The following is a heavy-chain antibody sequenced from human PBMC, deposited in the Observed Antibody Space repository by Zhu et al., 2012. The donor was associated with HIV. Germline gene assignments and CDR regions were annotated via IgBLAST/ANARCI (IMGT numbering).Heavy chain of an antibody. CDR1: GGSISSSSYY. CDR2: IYYSGST. D-gene: IGHD6-13*01. V-gene: IGHV4-39*07. CDR3: ARRVVSSWYYDAEYFQH. J-gene: IGHJ1*01. Sequence: QVQLQESGPGLVKPSETLSLTCTVSGGSISSSSYYWGWIRQPPGKGLEWIGSIYYSGSTYYNPSLKSRVTISVDTSKNQFSLKLSSVTAADTAVYYCARRVVSSWYYDAEYFQHWGQGTLVTVSS.